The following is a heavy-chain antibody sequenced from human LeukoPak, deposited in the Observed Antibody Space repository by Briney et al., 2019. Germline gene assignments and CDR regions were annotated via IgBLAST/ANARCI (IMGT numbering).Heavy chain of an antibody. D-gene: IGHD3-22*01. CDR3: AKGYYYDSSGYLDY. J-gene: IGHJ4*02. CDR2: MSYDGSNK. CDR1: GFTFSSYA. V-gene: IGHV3-30*04. Sequence: GRSLRLSCAASGFTFSSYAMHWVRQAPGKGLEWVAVMSYDGSNKYYADSVKGRFTISRDNSKNTLYLQMNSLRAEDTAVYYCAKGYYYDSSGYLDYWGQGTLVTVSS.